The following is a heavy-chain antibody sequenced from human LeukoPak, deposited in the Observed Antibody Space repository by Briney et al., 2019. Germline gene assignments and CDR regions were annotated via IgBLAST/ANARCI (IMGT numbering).Heavy chain of an antibody. D-gene: IGHD6-13*01. CDR3: ARDVAAAGTNY. CDR2: ISGSGGST. CDR1: GFTFSSYA. J-gene: IGHJ4*02. V-gene: IGHV3-23*01. Sequence: GSLRLSCAASGFTFSSYAMSWVRQAPGKGLEWVSAISGSGGSTYYADSVKGRFTISRDNSKNTLYLQMNSLRAEDTAVYYCARDVAAAGTNYWGQGTLVTVSS.